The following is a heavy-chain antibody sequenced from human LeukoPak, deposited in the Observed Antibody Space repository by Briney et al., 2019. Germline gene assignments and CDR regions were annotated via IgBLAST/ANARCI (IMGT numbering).Heavy chain of an antibody. J-gene: IGHJ6*03. D-gene: IGHD3-22*01. Sequence: SEILSLTCAVYGGSFSGYFWTWIRQSPGKGLEWIGEINPSGSTYYSPSLKRRLTISRDTSKNQFSLRLSSVTAADTAVYYCARGRQEISMIVVVMTGVSYYLDVWGKGTTVTVS. CDR1: GGSFSGYF. CDR2: INPSGST. V-gene: IGHV4-34*01. CDR3: ARGRQEISMIVVVMTGVSYYLDV.